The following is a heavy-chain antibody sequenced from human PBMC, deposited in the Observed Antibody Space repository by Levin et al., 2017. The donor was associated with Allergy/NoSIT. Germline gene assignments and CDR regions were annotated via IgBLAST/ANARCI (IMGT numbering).Heavy chain of an antibody. D-gene: IGHD6-13*01. J-gene: IGHJ4*02. V-gene: IGHV4-59*01. CDR3: ARGIPSSWSHLPYFDY. CDR2: IYYSGST. Sequence: PSETLSLTCTVSGGSISSYYWSWIRQPPGKGLEWIGYIYYSGSTNYNPSLKSRVTISVDTSKNQFSLKLSSVTAADTAVYYCARGIPSSWSHLPYFDYWGQGTLVTVSS. CDR1: GGSISSYY.